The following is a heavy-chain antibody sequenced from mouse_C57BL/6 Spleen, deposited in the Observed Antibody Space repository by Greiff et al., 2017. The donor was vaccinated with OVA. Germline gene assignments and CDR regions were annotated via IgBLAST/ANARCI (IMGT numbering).Heavy chain of an antibody. CDR3: ARRGDGYYVSFDY. J-gene: IGHJ2*01. Sequence: VKLQESGAELVRPGTSVKVSCKASGYAFTNYLIEWVKQRPGQGLEWIGVINPGSGGTNYNEKFKGKATLTADKSSSTAYMQLSSLTSEDSAVYFCARRGDGYYVSFDYWGQGTTLTVSS. V-gene: IGHV1-54*01. D-gene: IGHD2-3*01. CDR2: INPGSGGT. CDR1: GYAFTNYL.